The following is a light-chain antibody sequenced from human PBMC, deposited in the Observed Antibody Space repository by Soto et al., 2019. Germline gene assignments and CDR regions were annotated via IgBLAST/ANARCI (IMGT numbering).Light chain of an antibody. CDR3: GLYTISSTHMV. CDR1: PSDIGAYNY. J-gene: IGLJ2*01. CDR2: DVT. Sequence: QSALTQPASVSGSPGQSITISCSGTPSDIGAYNYVSWYQHLQGKAPKVIIYDVTNRPSGVSSRISGSKSGTTASLTILGIQDEDVANYYCGLYTISSTHMVFGGGTQLTVL. V-gene: IGLV2-14*03.